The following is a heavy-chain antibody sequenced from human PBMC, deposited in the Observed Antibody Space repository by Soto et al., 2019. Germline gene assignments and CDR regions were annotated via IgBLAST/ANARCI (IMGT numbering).Heavy chain of an antibody. CDR3: ARGIAVAGTDGAFDI. D-gene: IGHD6-19*01. V-gene: IGHV3-33*01. CDR1: GFTFSSYG. J-gene: IGHJ3*02. Sequence: GGSLRLSCAASGFTFSSYGMHWVRQAPGKGLEWVAVIWYDGSNKYYADSVKGRFTISRDNSKNTRYLQMNSLRAEDTAVYYCARGIAVAGTDGAFDIWGQGTMVTVSS. CDR2: IWYDGSNK.